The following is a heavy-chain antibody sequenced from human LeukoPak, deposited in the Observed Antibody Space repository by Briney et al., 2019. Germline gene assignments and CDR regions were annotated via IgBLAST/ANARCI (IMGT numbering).Heavy chain of an antibody. D-gene: IGHD3-10*01. CDR2: ISSSGSTI. CDR1: GFTFSDYY. CDR3: ASGAGVLLWFGELSGFDY. J-gene: IGHJ4*02. Sequence: GGSLRLSCAASGFTFSDYYMSWIRQAPGKGLEWVSYISSSGSTIYYADSVKGRFTISRDNAKNSLYLQMTSLRAEDTAVYYCASGAGVLLWFGELSGFDYWGQGTLVTVSS. V-gene: IGHV3-11*01.